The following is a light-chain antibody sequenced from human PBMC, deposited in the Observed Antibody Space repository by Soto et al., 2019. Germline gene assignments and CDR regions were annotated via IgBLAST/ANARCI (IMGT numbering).Light chain of an antibody. V-gene: IGKV3-11*01. J-gene: IGKJ1*01. CDR2: DSF. Sequence: IVLTQSPATLSFSPGESATLSCRASQSIAIYLAWYQQKSGQSPRLLIYDSFNRAPGIPDRFSGSGSGTDFTLTISSLEPEDFAVYYCLQSATWPWTFGQGTTVEIK. CDR3: LQSATWPWT. CDR1: QSIAIY.